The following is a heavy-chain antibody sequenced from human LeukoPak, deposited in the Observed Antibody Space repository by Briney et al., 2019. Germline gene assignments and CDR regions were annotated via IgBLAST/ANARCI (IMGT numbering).Heavy chain of an antibody. CDR2: ISGDGGSR. V-gene: IGHV3-43*02. J-gene: IGHJ4*02. Sequence: GGSLRLXCAASGFTFDDYAMHWVRQAPGKGLECVSNISGDGGSRYYADSAKGRFTVSRDNSKNSLYLQMNSLRTEDTAFYFCAKDNWVATRGHYGFDSWGQGTLVTVSS. CDR3: AKDNWVATRGHYGFDS. CDR1: GFTFDDYA. D-gene: IGHD5-12*01.